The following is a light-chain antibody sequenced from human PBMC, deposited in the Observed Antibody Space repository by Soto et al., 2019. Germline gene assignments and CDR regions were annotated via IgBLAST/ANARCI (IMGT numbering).Light chain of an antibody. Sequence: QSVLTQPPSVSAAPGQKVTISCSGSSSNIGNNYVSWYQQFPGTAPKLLIYDNNKRPSGIPDRFSGSRSGTSATLGITGLQTGDEADYYCGTWDSSLGTGVFGGGTKVPVL. CDR2: DNN. V-gene: IGLV1-51*01. CDR3: GTWDSSLGTGV. CDR1: SSNIGNNY. J-gene: IGLJ2*01.